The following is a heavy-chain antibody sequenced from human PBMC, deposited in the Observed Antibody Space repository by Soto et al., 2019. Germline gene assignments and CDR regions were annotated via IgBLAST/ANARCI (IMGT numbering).Heavy chain of an antibody. V-gene: IGHV3-48*03. CDR1: GFTFSSYE. CDR2: ISSSGSTI. J-gene: IGHJ6*02. Sequence: PGGSLRLSCAASGFTFSSYEMNWVRQAPGKGLEWVSYISSSGSTIYYADSVKGRFTISRDNAKNSLYLQMNSLRAEDTAVYYCAAEGRDGYSWGRDGMDVWGQGTTVTVSS. D-gene: IGHD3-16*01. CDR3: AAEGRDGYSWGRDGMDV.